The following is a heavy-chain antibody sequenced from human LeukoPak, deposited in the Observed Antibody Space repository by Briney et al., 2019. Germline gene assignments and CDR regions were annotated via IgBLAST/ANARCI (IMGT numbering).Heavy chain of an antibody. Sequence: SETLSLTCTVSGGSISSSSYYWGWIRQPPGKGLEWIGSIYYSGSTYYNPSLKSRVTISVDTSKNQFSLKLSSVTAADTAVYYCARGEYYYGSGSYYDWGQGTLVTVSS. CDR3: ARGEYYYGSGSYYD. CDR2: IYYSGST. D-gene: IGHD3-10*01. V-gene: IGHV4-39*07. J-gene: IGHJ4*02. CDR1: GGSISSSSYY.